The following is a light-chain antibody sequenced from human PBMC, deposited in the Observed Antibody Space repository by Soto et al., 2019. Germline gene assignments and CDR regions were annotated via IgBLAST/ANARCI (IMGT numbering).Light chain of an antibody. CDR2: GAS. V-gene: IGKV3-15*01. CDR3: LQYKYWPLT. J-gene: IGKJ4*01. CDR1: QSVYGS. Sequence: EVVMTQSPVTLSVSPGERATLSCRASQSVYGSLAWYQQKPGQAPRLLIHGASNRATDIPARFSGSGSGTEFSLTINGLQSDDFAVYYCLQYKYWPLTFGGGTKVEIK.